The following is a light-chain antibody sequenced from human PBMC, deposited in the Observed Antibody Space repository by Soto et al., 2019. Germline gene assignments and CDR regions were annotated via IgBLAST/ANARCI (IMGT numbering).Light chain of an antibody. CDR3: QQYNTWPRT. CDR1: QGIKDY. Sequence: EIVMTQSPATLSVSPGERATLSCRASQGIKDYVAWFQQNPGQAPRLLIYGASTRATAIPARFSGSGSGTEFTLSISSLQSEEFAVYYCQQYNTWPRTVGQGTKVDIK. J-gene: IGKJ1*01. CDR2: GAS. V-gene: IGKV3-15*01.